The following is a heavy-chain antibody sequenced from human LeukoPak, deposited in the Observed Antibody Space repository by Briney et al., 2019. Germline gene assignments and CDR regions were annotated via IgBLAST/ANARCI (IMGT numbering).Heavy chain of an antibody. V-gene: IGHV1-2*02. CDR3: AADTYGRDAFDI. D-gene: IGHD3-16*01. CDR1: GYTFSGSY. J-gene: IGHJ3*02. CDR2: INPNSGGT. Sequence: GASVKVSCEASGYTFSGSYIHWVRRAPGQGLGWMGWINPNSGGTSSAQKFQGRVTMTRDTSVSTAYMELSSLRSEDTAVYYCAADTYGRDAFDIWGQGTMVTVSS.